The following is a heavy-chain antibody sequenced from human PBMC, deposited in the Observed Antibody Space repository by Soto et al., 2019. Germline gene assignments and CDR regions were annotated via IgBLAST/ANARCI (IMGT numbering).Heavy chain of an antibody. D-gene: IGHD2-21*01. V-gene: IGHV4-39*07. CDR3: TRGGDPYKTGH. Sequence: SETLSPTCPVARGCVWSNTFDWGWIRQPPGKGLEWIGSIYYSGSTYYNPSLKSRVTVSVDTSKNQFSLKLTSVNTADTAIYYCTRGGDPYKTGHWGQGTLVTVSS. J-gene: IGHJ4*02. CDR1: RGCVWSNTFD. CDR2: IYYSGST.